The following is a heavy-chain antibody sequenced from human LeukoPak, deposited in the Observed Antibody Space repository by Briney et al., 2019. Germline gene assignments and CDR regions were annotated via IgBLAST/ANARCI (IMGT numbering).Heavy chain of an antibody. V-gene: IGHV1-24*01. D-gene: IGHD2-2*01. CDR3: ATRRPAAHYYYYYSMDV. CDR1: GYTLTELS. CDR2: FDPEDGET. J-gene: IGHJ6*03. Sequence: GASVKVSCKVSGYTLTELSMHWVRQAPGKGLDWMGGFDPEDGETIYAKKLQGRVTMNEDTSTDTSYMELRSLRSEDTAVYYCATRRPAAHYYYYYSMDVWGKGTTVNVSS.